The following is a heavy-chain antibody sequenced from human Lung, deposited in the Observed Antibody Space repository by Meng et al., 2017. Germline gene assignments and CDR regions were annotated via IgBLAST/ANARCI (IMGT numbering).Heavy chain of an antibody. D-gene: IGHD3-9*01. V-gene: IGHV3-15*01. Sequence: HLVEAGGDLVKPGGSLSLSCAASGFYFSNAWMSWVRQAPGKGLEWVGRIKSNTDGGTAEYAAPVTGRFTISRDDSKSTLYLQLSGLTTDDTGVYYCSWDDRAVSDYWGQGTLVTVSS. CDR2: IKSNTDGGTA. CDR1: GFYFSNAW. J-gene: IGHJ4*02. CDR3: SWDDRAVSDY.